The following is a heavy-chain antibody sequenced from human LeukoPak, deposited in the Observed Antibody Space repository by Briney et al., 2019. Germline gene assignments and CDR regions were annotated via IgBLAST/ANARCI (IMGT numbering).Heavy chain of an antibody. CDR2: ICSSGSTT. V-gene: IGHV3-11*01. Sequence: GGSLRLSCAASGFTFSDYYMSWIRQAPGKGLEWVSYICSSGSTTYYADSVKGRFTISRDNAKNSLYLQMNSLRAEDTAVYYCARDRVTYYDILTGAYYFDYWGQGTLVTVSS. D-gene: IGHD3-9*01. CDR3: ARDRVTYYDILTGAYYFDY. J-gene: IGHJ4*02. CDR1: GFTFSDYY.